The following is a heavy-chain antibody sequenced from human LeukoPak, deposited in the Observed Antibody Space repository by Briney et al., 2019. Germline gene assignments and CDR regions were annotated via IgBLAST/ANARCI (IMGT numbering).Heavy chain of an antibody. Sequence: ASETLSLTCTVSGGSISSYYWSWIRQPPGKGLEWIGYIYYSGSTNYNPSLKSRVTISVDTSKNQFSLKLSSVTAADTAVYYCARAGSSGYSYGWLENQIDYWGQGTLVTVSS. D-gene: IGHD5-18*01. CDR2: IYYSGST. V-gene: IGHV4-59*01. J-gene: IGHJ4*02. CDR3: ARAGSSGYSYGWLENQIDY. CDR1: GGSISSYY.